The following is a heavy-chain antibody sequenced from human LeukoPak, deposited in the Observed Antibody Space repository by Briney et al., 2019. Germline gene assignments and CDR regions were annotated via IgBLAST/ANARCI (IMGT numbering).Heavy chain of an antibody. D-gene: IGHD6-6*01. CDR2: IYPGDSDT. V-gene: IGHV5-51*01. Sequence: GESLKISCKGSGYSFTSYWIGWVRQMPGKGLEWMGIIYPGDSDTRYSPSFQGQVTISADKSISTAYLQWSSLKASDTAMYYCARLQLVKRYRYYGMDVWGQGTTVTVSS. CDR3: ARLQLVKRYRYYGMDV. J-gene: IGHJ6*02. CDR1: GYSFTSYW.